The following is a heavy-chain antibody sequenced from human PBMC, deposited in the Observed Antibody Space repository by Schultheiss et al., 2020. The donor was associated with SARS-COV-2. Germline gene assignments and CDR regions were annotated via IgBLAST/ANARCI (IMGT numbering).Heavy chain of an antibody. CDR3: ARTYYYDSSGYIRSFDY. CDR1: GFTFCDYY. CDR2: ISSSGSTI. Sequence: GGSLRLSCAASGFTFCDYYMSWIRQAPGKGLEWVSYISSSGSTIYYADSVKGRFTISRDNAKNSLYLQMNSLRAEDTAVYYCARTYYYDSSGYIRSFDYWGQGTLVTVSS. J-gene: IGHJ4*02. D-gene: IGHD3-22*01. V-gene: IGHV3-11*04.